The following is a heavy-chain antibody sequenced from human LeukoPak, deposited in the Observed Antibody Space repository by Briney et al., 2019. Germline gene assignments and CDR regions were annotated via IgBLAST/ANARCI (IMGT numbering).Heavy chain of an antibody. CDR3: ARDRIAAAPLDY. D-gene: IGHD6-13*01. CDR1: GYTFTSYA. V-gene: IGHV1-3*01. Sequence: ASVKVSCKASGYTFTSYAMHWVRQAPGQRLEWMGWINAGNGNTKYSQKFQGRVTITRDTSASTAYMELSSLRSEDTAVYCCARDRIAAAPLDYWGQGTLVAVSS. CDR2: INAGNGNT. J-gene: IGHJ4*02.